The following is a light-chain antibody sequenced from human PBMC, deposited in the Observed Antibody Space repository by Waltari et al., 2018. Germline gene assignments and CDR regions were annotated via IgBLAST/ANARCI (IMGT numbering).Light chain of an antibody. CDR2: DVD. V-gene: IGLV2-11*01. CDR3: CSYAGRYTSV. Sequence: QSALTQPRSVSGSPGQSVTLSCPGTSSDIVGYKYASWYQQHPGKAPKRVIYDVDKRPSGVPDRFSGSKAGNTASLTISGLQTDDDADYYCCSYAGRYTSVFGRGTRVTVL. J-gene: IGLJ2*01. CDR1: SSDIVGYKY.